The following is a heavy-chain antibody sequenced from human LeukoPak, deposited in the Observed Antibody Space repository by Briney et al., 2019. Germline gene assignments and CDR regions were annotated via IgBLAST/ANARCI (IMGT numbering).Heavy chain of an antibody. V-gene: IGHV1-2*02. Sequence: GASVKVSCKASGYTFTGYYMHWVRQAPGQGLEWMGWINPNSGGTNYAQKFQGRVTMTRDTSISTAYMELSRLRSDDTAVYYCAREDSGSYYHNFDYWGQGTLVTVSS. CDR1: GYTFTGYY. CDR2: INPNSGGT. CDR3: AREDSGSYYHNFDY. D-gene: IGHD1-26*01. J-gene: IGHJ4*02.